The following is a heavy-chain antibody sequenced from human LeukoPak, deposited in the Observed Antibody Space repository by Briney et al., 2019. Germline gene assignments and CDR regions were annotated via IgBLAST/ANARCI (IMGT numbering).Heavy chain of an antibody. D-gene: IGHD3-22*01. Sequence: SVKVSCKASGGTFSSYAISWVRQAPGQGLEWMGGIIPIFGTANYAQKFQGRVTITTDESTSTAYMELSSLRSEDTAVYYCARERGDYYDSSGYFDYWGQGTLVTVSS. CDR1: GGTFSSYA. CDR2: IIPIFGTA. V-gene: IGHV1-69*05. J-gene: IGHJ4*02. CDR3: ARERGDYYDSSGYFDY.